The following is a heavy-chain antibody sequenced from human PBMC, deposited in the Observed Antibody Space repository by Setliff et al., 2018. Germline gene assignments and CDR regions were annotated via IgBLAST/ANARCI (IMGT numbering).Heavy chain of an antibody. CDR1: GFTFSSYE. J-gene: IGHJ4*02. D-gene: IGHD5-18*01. CDR3: AKDLGNTYGRENFFDS. Sequence: GGSLRLSCAASGFTFSSYEMNWVRQAPGKGLEWVSYISSSGSTIYYADSVKGRFTIARDNSKNTLYLEMSSLRAEDTAVYYCAKDLGNTYGRENFFDSWGQGTLVTVSS. V-gene: IGHV3-48*03. CDR2: ISSSGSTI.